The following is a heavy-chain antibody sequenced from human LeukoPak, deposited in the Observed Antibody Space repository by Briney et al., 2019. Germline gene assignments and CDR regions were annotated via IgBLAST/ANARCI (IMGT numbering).Heavy chain of an antibody. Sequence: PSETLSLTCSVSGGSISNYYWTWIRQPPGKGLEWIGYIYSSGNTNYNPSLKSRVTISLDTSKNQLSLKLTSVTAADTAVYYRARCSRGTSVGMDVWGQGTTVTVSS. CDR3: ARCSRGTSVGMDV. D-gene: IGHD1-1*01. V-gene: IGHV4-59*08. J-gene: IGHJ6*02. CDR1: GGSISNYY. CDR2: IYSSGNT.